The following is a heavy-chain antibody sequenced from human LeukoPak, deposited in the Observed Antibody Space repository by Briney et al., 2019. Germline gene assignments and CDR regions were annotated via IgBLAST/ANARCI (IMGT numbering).Heavy chain of an antibody. Sequence: GGSLRLSCAASGFTFSSYAMSWVRQLPGKGLEWLSYINDSGGSTYYADSVKGRFTISRDNSKNTLYLQMNSLRAEDTAVYYCAKEAPFEGSVDYWGQGTLVTVSS. CDR1: GFTFSSYA. D-gene: IGHD2/OR15-2a*01. CDR2: INDSGGST. V-gene: IGHV3-23*01. J-gene: IGHJ4*02. CDR3: AKEAPFEGSVDY.